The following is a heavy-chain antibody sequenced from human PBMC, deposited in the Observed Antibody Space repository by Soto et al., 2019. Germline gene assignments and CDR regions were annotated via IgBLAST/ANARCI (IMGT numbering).Heavy chain of an antibody. CDR2: INPYNGNT. Sequence: QVQLVQSGAEVKNPGSSVKVSCKASGDTFTSYGISWVRQAHGQGLEWMGWINPYNGNTNYAQKLQGRVTMTTDTSTNPAYMELRSLRSDATAVYYCARDWFWIDYWGQGNLVTVYS. D-gene: IGHD3-3*01. CDR1: GDTFTSYG. CDR3: ARDWFWIDY. V-gene: IGHV1-18*01. J-gene: IGHJ4*02.